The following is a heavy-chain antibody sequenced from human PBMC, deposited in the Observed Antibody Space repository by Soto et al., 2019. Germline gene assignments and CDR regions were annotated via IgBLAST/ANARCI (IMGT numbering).Heavy chain of an antibody. CDR2: IYYSGST. CDR3: ARVITVTTHCYYYMDV. Sequence: SETLSLTCTVSGGSISSYYWSWIRQPPGKGLEWIGYIYYSGSTNYNPSLKSRVTISVDTSKNQFSLKLSSVTAADTAVYYCARVITVTTHCYYYMDVWGKGTTVTVSS. V-gene: IGHV4-59*01. D-gene: IGHD4-17*01. CDR1: GGSISSYY. J-gene: IGHJ6*03.